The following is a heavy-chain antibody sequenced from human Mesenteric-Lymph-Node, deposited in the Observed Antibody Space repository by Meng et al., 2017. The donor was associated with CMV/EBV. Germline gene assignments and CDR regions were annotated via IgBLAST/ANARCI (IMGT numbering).Heavy chain of an antibody. J-gene: IGHJ5*02. CDR2: TYYRSKWYN. D-gene: IGHD7-27*01. V-gene: IGHV6-1*01. CDR3: ARDRWGLNWFDP. CDR1: GDRVSSNRAV. Sequence: GDRVSSNRAVWTWFRQAPARGLEWLGRTYYRSKWYNDYAVSVKSRITINPDTSKNQFSLQLNSVTPEDTAVYYCARDRWGLNWFDPWGQGTLITVSS.